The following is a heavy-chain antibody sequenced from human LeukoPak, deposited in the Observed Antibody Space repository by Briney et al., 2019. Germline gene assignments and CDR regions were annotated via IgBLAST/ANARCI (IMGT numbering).Heavy chain of an antibody. V-gene: IGHV4-4*07. CDR1: GDSISDDY. D-gene: IGHD3-10*01. J-gene: IGHJ3*02. CDR3: ARDRSRYGSGSDAFDI. CDR2: IHSGGTT. Sequence: PSETLSLTCTVSGDSISDDYYTWMRQPAGKGLEWIGRIHSGGTTNYNPSLMSRVTLSIDKSKKHISLRLTSVTAADTAVYYCARDRSRYGSGSDAFDIWGQGTMVTVSS.